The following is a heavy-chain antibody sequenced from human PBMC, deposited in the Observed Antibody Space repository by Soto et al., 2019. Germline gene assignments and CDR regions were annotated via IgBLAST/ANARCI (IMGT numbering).Heavy chain of an antibody. J-gene: IGHJ4*02. CDR1: GFTFSNFA. CDR3: ATGRVVGVTTCADF. Sequence: EVQLLESGGGLVQPGGSLRLSCAASGFTFSNFAMSWYRQAPGKGLEWVSVINGNGRSKYHADSVQGRFTISRDNSKDARYLHMNGLRAGVTALYYCATGRVVGVTTCADFWGQGTLVTVSS. D-gene: IGHD1-26*01. CDR2: INGNGRSK. V-gene: IGHV3-23*01.